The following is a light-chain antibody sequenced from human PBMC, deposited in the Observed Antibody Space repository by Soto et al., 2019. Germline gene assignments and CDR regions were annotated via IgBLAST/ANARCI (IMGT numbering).Light chain of an antibody. Sequence: DIQMTQSPSSLSASVGDRITITCRASQSISSYLNWHQQKPGKAPKLLIYAASSLQSGVPSRLSGSGSGTDFTLTINSLQPEDFATYYCQQSYSTPYTFGQGTKLEIK. CDR2: AAS. J-gene: IGKJ2*01. CDR1: QSISSY. V-gene: IGKV1-39*01. CDR3: QQSYSTPYT.